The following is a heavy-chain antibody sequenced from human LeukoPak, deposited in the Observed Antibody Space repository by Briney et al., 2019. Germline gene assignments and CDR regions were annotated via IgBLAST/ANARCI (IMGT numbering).Heavy chain of an antibody. CDR3: ASEGLSSGSHFSAWFDP. CDR2: VSYDVYTK. Sequence: GGSLRLSCAASGFTFSNYGMHWVRQAPGKGLEWVAVVSYDVYTKYYADSAKGRFTISRDNSKNTLFLEMNSLRPEDTAVYYCASEGLSSGSHFSAWFDPWGQGTLVTVSS. D-gene: IGHD3-10*01. V-gene: IGHV3-30*03. J-gene: IGHJ5*02. CDR1: GFTFSNYG.